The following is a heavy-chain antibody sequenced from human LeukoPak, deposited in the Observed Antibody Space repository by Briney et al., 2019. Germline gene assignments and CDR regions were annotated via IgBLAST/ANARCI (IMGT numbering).Heavy chain of an antibody. CDR3: ARVKDRDFWSGYQEP. D-gene: IGHD3-3*01. V-gene: IGHV1-69*05. Sequence: SVKVSCMASGGTFSSYAISWVRQAPGQGLEWMGGIIPIFGTANYAQKFQGRVTITTDESTSTAYMELSSLRSEDTAVYYCARVKDRDFWSGYQEPWGQGTLVTVSS. CDR1: GGTFSSYA. CDR2: IIPIFGTA. J-gene: IGHJ5*02.